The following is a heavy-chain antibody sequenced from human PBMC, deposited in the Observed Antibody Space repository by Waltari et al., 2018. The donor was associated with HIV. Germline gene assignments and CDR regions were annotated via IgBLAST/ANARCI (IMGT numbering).Heavy chain of an antibody. Sequence: QVQLQESGPGLVKPSQTLSLTCTVSGGPISSGSYHWCWIRQPAGKGLEWSGRPDPSGSTDYNPSLKSRATISGDTSKNQFSLKLSSVTAADTAVYYCARAVVGGYDLGNNWFDPWGQGTLVTVSS. CDR3: ARAVVGGYDLGNNWFDP. CDR1: GGPISSGSYH. J-gene: IGHJ5*02. D-gene: IGHD5-12*01. V-gene: IGHV4-61*02. CDR2: PDPSGST.